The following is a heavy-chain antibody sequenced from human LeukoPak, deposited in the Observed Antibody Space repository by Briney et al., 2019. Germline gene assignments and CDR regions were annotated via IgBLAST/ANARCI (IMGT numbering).Heavy chain of an antibody. Sequence: SETLSLTCTVSGGSISSGDYYWSWIRQPPGKGLESIGHIYYSGSTNYNPSLKSRVTISVDTSKNQVSLKLSSVTAADTAVYYCARDGYYDSSGYNRDAFDIWGQGTMVTVSS. CDR2: IYYSGST. CDR3: ARDGYYDSSGYNRDAFDI. J-gene: IGHJ3*02. D-gene: IGHD3-22*01. CDR1: GGSISSGDYY. V-gene: IGHV4-61*08.